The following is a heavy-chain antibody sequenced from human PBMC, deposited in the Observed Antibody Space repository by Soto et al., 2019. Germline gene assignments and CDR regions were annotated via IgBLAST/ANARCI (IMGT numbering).Heavy chain of an antibody. Sequence: SETLSLTCTVSGGSVSSGSYYLSWIRQPPGKGLEWIGYIYYSGSTNYNPSLKSRVTISVDTSKNQFSLKLSSVTAADTAVYYCAGGFDDSSGYYHYYFEYWGEGTLVTVSS. CDR3: AGGFDDSSGYYHYYFEY. D-gene: IGHD3-22*01. V-gene: IGHV4-61*01. CDR2: IYYSGST. J-gene: IGHJ4*02. CDR1: GGSVSSGSYY.